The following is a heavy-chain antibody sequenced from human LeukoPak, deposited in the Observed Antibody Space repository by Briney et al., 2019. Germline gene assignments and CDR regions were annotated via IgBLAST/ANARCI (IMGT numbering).Heavy chain of an antibody. V-gene: IGHV3-48*03. CDR1: GFTFSSYE. J-gene: IGHJ6*04. D-gene: IGHD3-10*02. CDR3: AELGITMIGGG. CDR2: ISSSGSTI. Sequence: GGSLRLSCAASGFTFSSYEMNWVRQAPGNGLEWVSYISSSGSTIYYADSVKGRFTISRDNAKNSLYLQMNSLRAEDTAVYYCAELGITMIGGGWGKGTTVTISS.